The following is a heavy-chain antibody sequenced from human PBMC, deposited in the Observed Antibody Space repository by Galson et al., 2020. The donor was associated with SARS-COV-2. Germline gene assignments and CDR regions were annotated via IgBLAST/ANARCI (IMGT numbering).Heavy chain of an antibody. CDR2: MSTRGGTI. D-gene: IGHD3-10*01. CDR1: GFTFSDYY. Sequence: GGSLRLSCRGSGFTFSDYYMTWIRQAPGKGLEWIAYMSTRGGTIYYADSVRGRSTISRDNANNSVYLELNSLRADDTAVYYCARDFYGLARMCDFWGQGTLVTVSS. V-gene: IGHV3-11*01. CDR3: ARDFYGLARMCDF. J-gene: IGHJ4*02.